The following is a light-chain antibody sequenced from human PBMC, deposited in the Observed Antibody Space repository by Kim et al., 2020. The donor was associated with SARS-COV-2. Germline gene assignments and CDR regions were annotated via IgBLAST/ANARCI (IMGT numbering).Light chain of an antibody. Sequence: GQRCTISCSGSGANIGSNYVSWYQQLPGTAPKLLIYRNNQRPSGVPDRFSGSKSGTSASLAISGLRSEDEADYYCAAWDDSLSGVVFGGGTQLTVL. CDR1: GANIGSNY. V-gene: IGLV1-47*01. CDR3: AAWDDSLSGVV. J-gene: IGLJ2*01. CDR2: RNN.